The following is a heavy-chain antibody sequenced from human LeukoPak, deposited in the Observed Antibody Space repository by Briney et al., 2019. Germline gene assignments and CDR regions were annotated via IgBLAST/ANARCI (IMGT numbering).Heavy chain of an antibody. CDR1: GGSISSYY. CDR3: ARARGATSIDY. V-gene: IGHV4-59*01. CDR2: IYYSGST. Sequence: SETLSLTCTVSGGSISSYYWSWIRQPPGEGLEWIGYIYYSGSTNYNPSLKSRVTISVDTSKNQFSLKLSSVTAADTAVYYCARARGATSIDYWGQGTLVTVSS. J-gene: IGHJ4*02. D-gene: IGHD3-10*01.